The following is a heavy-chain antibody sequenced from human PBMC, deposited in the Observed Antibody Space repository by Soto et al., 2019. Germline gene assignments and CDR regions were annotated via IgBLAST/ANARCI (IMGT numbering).Heavy chain of an antibody. Sequence: ASVKVSCKASGYRFTNHGLSWVRQAPGQGLEWMGWISGNDGKTKYARKFQGRVTMTTDTSTSTAYMEMNSLRPEDTALYYCAKDKLYSNFEHYFDYWGRGTLVTVSS. CDR2: ISGNDGKT. CDR3: AKDKLYSNFEHYFDY. D-gene: IGHD4-4*01. J-gene: IGHJ4*02. V-gene: IGHV1-18*01. CDR1: GYRFTNHG.